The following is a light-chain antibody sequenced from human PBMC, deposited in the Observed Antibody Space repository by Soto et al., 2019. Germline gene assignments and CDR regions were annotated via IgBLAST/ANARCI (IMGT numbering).Light chain of an antibody. V-gene: IGLV2-14*01. CDR2: EVT. CDR3: SSYTSSNTLI. J-gene: IGLJ2*01. CDR1: SSDIGAYDY. Sequence: QSVLTQPASLSGSPGQSITISCTGTSSDIGAYDYVSWFQQYPGKAPKVMIYEVTNRPSGASNRFSGSKSGNTASLTISGLQAEDEADYYCSSYTSSNTLIFGGGTKVTVL.